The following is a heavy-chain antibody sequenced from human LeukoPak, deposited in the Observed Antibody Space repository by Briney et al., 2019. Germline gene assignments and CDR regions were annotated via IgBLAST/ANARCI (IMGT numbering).Heavy chain of an antibody. D-gene: IGHD2-2*01. Sequence: GGSLRLSCAASGFTFSSYGMHWVRQAPGKGLEWVAVISYDGSNKYYADSVKGRFTISRDNSKNTLYLQMNSLRAEDTAVYYCAKALRYCSSTSCHGYSYGYGDAFDIWGQGTMVTVSS. CDR1: GFTFSSYG. V-gene: IGHV3-30*18. J-gene: IGHJ3*02. CDR3: AKALRYCSSTSCHGYSYGYGDAFDI. CDR2: ISYDGSNK.